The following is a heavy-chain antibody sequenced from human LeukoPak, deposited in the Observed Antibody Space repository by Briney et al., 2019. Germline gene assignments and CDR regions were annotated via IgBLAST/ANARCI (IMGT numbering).Heavy chain of an antibody. Sequence: SETLSLTCAVYGGSFSGYYWSWIRQPPGKGLEWIGEINHSGSTNYNPSLKSRVTISVDTSKYQFSLKLSSVTAADTAVYYCATSYSSGWYAGYYYCMDVWGKGTTATVSS. D-gene: IGHD6-19*01. CDR2: INHSGST. CDR1: GGSFSGYY. V-gene: IGHV4-34*01. CDR3: ATSYSSGWYAGYYYCMDV. J-gene: IGHJ6*03.